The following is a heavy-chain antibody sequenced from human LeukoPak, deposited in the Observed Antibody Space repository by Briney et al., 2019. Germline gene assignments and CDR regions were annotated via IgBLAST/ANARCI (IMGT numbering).Heavy chain of an antibody. J-gene: IGHJ4*02. CDR1: GGSISSYY. CDR3: AKDLTGSSWYLTVFDY. D-gene: IGHD6-13*01. Sequence: SETLSLTCTVSGGSISSYYWSWIRQPAGKGLEWIGRIYTSGSTNYNPSLKSRVTMSVDTSKNQFSLKLSSVTAADTAVYYCAKDLTGSSWYLTVFDYWGQGTLVTVSS. V-gene: IGHV4-4*07. CDR2: IYTSGST.